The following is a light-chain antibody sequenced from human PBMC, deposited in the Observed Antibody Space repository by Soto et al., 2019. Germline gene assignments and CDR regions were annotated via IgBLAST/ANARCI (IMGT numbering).Light chain of an antibody. Sequence: EIVLTQSPGTLSSSPGGRATLSCRASQSVGTYLAWYQQKPGQAPRLLIYGASSRATGIPDRFSGSGSGTDFILTISRLEPEDLAVYHCQQYVSIPLTFGGGTKVEIK. CDR2: GAS. CDR3: QQYVSIPLT. CDR1: QSVGTY. V-gene: IGKV3-20*01. J-gene: IGKJ4*01.